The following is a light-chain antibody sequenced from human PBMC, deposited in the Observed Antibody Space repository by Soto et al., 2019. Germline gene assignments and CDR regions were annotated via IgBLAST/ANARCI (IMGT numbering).Light chain of an antibody. V-gene: IGKV1-9*01. CDR3: QQLNSYPLT. Sequence: DIQLTQSPSFLSASVGDRVTITCRASQGISTFLAWYQQKPGKAPKLLIYAASILQSGVPSRFRGSGSGTDFTLTISRLQPEDFATYFFQQLNSYPLTFGGG. CDR2: AAS. CDR1: QGISTF. J-gene: IGKJ4*01.